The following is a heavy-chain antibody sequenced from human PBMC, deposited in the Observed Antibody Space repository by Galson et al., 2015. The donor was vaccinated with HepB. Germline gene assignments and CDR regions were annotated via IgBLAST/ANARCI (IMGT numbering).Heavy chain of an antibody. CDR1: GFPFSNYA. Sequence: SLRLSCAASGFPFSNYAMNWVRQAPGKGLEWVSGISVSGGSTYYADSVQGRFTMSRDNSKSTLYLQMDSLRAEDTAVYYCAKGRYCTSTSCYRGHGMDVWGQEITVTVSS. J-gene: IGHJ6*02. CDR2: ISVSGGST. V-gene: IGHV3-23*01. D-gene: IGHD2-2*01. CDR3: AKGRYCTSTSCYRGHGMDV.